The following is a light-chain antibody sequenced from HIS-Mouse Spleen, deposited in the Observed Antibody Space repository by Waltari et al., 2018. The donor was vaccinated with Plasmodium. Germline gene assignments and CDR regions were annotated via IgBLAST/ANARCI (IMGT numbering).Light chain of an antibody. J-gene: IGLJ3*02. CDR3: CSYAGSSTFV. CDR2: EGS. CDR1: SSDVGSYNL. Sequence: QSALTQPASVSGSPGQSITISCTGTSSDVGSYNLVSWYQTHPGTAPKLMIYEGSTRPSGVSHRFSGSKSGNTASLTISGLQAEDEADYYCCSYAGSSTFVFGGGTKLTVL. V-gene: IGLV2-23*03.